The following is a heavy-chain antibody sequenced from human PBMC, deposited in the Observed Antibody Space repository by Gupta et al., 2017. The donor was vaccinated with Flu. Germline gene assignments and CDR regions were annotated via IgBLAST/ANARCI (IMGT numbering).Heavy chain of an antibody. J-gene: IGHJ4*02. V-gene: IGHV3-74*01. CDR2: INSVGSIT. CDR3: VADGRGTYLGD. D-gene: IGHD1-26*01. Sequence: EVPLVDSVGGLVQPGGSLRRSCAASGFIFSNYWMHWVRQGPGKGLVWVSRINSVGSITTYADSVKGRFTVSRDNVKNALYLQMNSLRAEDTDVYYCVADGRGTYLGDWGQGTLVSVSS. CDR1: GFIFSNYW.